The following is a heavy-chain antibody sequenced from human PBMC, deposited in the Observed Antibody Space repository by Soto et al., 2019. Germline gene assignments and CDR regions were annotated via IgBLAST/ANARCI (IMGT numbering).Heavy chain of an antibody. CDR1: GGSISSDY. Sequence: SETLSLTCTVSGGSISSDYWSWIRQPPGKGLEWIGYIYYSGSTNYNPSLKSRVTISVDTSKNQFSLRLSSVTAADTAVYYCARLVGYYGSRTYYYYYGMNVWGQGTTVTVSS. J-gene: IGHJ6*02. CDR3: ARLVGYYGSRTYYYYYGMNV. V-gene: IGHV4-59*08. CDR2: IYYSGST. D-gene: IGHD3-10*01.